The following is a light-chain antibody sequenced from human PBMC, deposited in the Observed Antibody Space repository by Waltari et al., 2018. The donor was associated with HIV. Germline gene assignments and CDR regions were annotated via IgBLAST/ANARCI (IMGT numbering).Light chain of an antibody. J-gene: IGKJ4*02. CDR3: QQYAASPLT. CDR2: GAS. CDR1: QSVRSAS. V-gene: IGKV3-20*01. Sequence: EIVLTQSPGTLSLSPGERATLSCRASQSVRSASLAWYQQKPGQAPRLLIYGASSRAPGSPDSFSGSGAVTDFILTISRLEPEDCAVYYCQQYAASPLTFGGGTKVEIK.